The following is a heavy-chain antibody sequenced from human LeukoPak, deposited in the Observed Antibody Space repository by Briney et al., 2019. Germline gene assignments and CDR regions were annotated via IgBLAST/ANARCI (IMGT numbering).Heavy chain of an antibody. CDR3: ARAGAVVDNWFDP. Sequence: RASVKVSCKASGYTFTGYYMHWVRRAPGQGLEWMGWINPNSGGTNYAQKFQGRVTMTRDTSISTAYMELRSLTSDDTAVYYCARAGAVVDNWFDPWGQGTLVTVSS. D-gene: IGHD2-15*01. J-gene: IGHJ5*02. CDR2: INPNSGGT. V-gene: IGHV1-2*02. CDR1: GYTFTGYY.